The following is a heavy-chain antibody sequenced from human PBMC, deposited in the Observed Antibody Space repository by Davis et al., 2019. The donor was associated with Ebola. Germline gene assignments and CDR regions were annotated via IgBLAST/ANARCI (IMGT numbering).Heavy chain of an antibody. V-gene: IGHV4-59*01. Sequence: PSETLSLTCTVSGGSISSYYWSWIRQPPGKGLEWIGYIYYSGSTNYNPSLKSRVTISVDTSKNQFSLKLSSVTAADTAVYYCARGGATTVHYYYYMDVWGKGTTVTVSS. CDR2: IYYSGST. CDR1: GGSISSYY. J-gene: IGHJ6*03. D-gene: IGHD1-26*01. CDR3: ARGGATTVHYYYYMDV.